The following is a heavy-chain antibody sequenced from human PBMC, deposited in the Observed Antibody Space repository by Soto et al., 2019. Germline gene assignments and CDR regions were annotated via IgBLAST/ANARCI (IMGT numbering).Heavy chain of an antibody. V-gene: IGHV4-39*01. J-gene: IGHJ6*02. D-gene: IGHD6-6*01. CDR1: GGSISSSSYY. CDR2: IYYSGST. Sequence: PSETLSLTCTVSGGSISSSSYYWGWIRQPPGKGLEWIGSIYYSGSTYYNPSLKSRVTISVDTSKNQFSLKLSSVTAADTAVYYCARHLGAARNYYYYGMDVWGQGTTVTVSS. CDR3: ARHLGAARNYYYYGMDV.